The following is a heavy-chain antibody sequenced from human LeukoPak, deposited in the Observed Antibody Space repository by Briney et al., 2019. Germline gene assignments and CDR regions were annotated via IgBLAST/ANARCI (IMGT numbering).Heavy chain of an antibody. CDR1: GGSISSYY. J-gene: IGHJ4*02. Sequence: PSETLSLACTVSGGSISSYYWSWIRQPPGKGLEWIGYIYYSGSTNYNPSLKSRVTISVDTSKNQFSLKLSSVTAADTAVYYCARQEMATIRGFDYWGQGTLVTVSS. CDR3: ARQEMATIRGFDY. V-gene: IGHV4-59*08. CDR2: IYYSGST. D-gene: IGHD5-24*01.